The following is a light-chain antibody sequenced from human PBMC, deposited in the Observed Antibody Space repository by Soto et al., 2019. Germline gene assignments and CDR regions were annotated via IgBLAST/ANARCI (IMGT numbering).Light chain of an antibody. CDR1: QSVSSY. Sequence: EIVLPQSPATLSLSPGERATLSCRASQSVSSYLAWYQQKPGQAPRLLIYDASNRATGIPARFSGSGSGTDCTLTISSLEPEDFAGYYCQQRSNWPPITFGQGTRLEVK. CDR2: DAS. V-gene: IGKV3-11*01. CDR3: QQRSNWPPIT. J-gene: IGKJ5*01.